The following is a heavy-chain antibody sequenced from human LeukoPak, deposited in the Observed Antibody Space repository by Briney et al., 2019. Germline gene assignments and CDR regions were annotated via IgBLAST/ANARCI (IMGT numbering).Heavy chain of an antibody. CDR1: GFTVSSNS. D-gene: IGHD5-12*01. CDR2: IYSGGNT. J-gene: IGHJ3*02. CDR3: ARDTENSAYGWGAFDI. Sequence: SGGSLRLSCAASGFTVSSNSMNWVRQAPGKGLEWVSVIYSGGNTYYADSVKDRFTISRDNSKNTLYLQMSGLRTEDTAVYYCARDTENSAYGWGAFDIWGQGTMVTVSS. V-gene: IGHV3-66*01.